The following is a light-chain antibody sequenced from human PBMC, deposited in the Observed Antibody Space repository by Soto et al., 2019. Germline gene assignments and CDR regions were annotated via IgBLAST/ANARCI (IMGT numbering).Light chain of an antibody. V-gene: IGKV1-5*03. CDR2: KAS. J-gene: IGKJ1*01. CDR3: QHYNSYSEA. CDR1: QTISSW. Sequence: DIQMTQPPSTLSGSVGDTVTITCRASQTISSWFAWYQQRPGKAPKVLIYKASTLKSGVPSRFSGSGSGTEFTLTISSLQPDDFATYYRQHYNSYSEAFGQGTKVDIK.